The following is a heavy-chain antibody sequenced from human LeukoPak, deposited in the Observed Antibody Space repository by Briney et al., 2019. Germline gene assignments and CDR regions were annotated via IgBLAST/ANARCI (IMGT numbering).Heavy chain of an antibody. Sequence: SLKLSCKASGGTFSSYAISWVRQAPGQGLEWMGGIIPIFGTANYAQKFQGRVTITADKSTSTAYMELSSLRSEDTAVYYCARDVGYCSSTSCYSNWGQGTLVTVSS. D-gene: IGHD2-2*01. CDR2: IIPIFGTA. J-gene: IGHJ4*02. V-gene: IGHV1-69*06. CDR3: ARDVGYCSSTSCYSN. CDR1: GGTFSSYA.